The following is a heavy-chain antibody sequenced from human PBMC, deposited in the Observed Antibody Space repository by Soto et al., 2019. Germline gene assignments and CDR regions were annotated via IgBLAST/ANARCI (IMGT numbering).Heavy chain of an antibody. CDR3: ALVPYCSGGSCYGPGDAFDI. D-gene: IGHD2-15*01. V-gene: IGHV1-8*01. CDR2: MNPNSGNT. J-gene: IGHJ3*02. CDR1: GYTFTRYD. Sequence: ASVKVSCKASGYTFTRYDINWVRPATGQRLEGMGWMNPNSGNTGYAQKFQGRVTMTRNTSISTAYMELSSLRSEDTAVYYCALVPYCSGGSCYGPGDAFDIWGQGTMVTVSS.